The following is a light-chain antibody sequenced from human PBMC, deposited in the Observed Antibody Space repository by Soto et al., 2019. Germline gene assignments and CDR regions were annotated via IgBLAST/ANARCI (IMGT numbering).Light chain of an antibody. CDR1: SSNIGAGYD. V-gene: IGLV1-40*01. CDR3: QSYDSSLSGSV. J-gene: IGLJ2*01. CDR2: GNS. Sequence: QSVLTQPPSVSGAPGQRVTISCTGSSSNIGAGYDVQWYQHLPGTAPKVLIYGNSNRPSGVPDRFSGSKSGTSASLAITGLQAEDEADYYCQSYDSSLSGSVFGGGTKVTVL.